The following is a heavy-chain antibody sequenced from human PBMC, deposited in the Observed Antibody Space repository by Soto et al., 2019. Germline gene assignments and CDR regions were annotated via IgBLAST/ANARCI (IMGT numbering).Heavy chain of an antibody. Sequence: EWLALIYWNDDKRYSPSLKNRLTITKDTSKNHVVLTMTNMDPVDTATYYCAHRHELGSFDIWGQGTKVTVSS. J-gene: IGHJ3*02. CDR2: IYWNDDK. V-gene: IGHV2-5*01. CDR3: AHRHELGSFDI. D-gene: IGHD1-26*01.